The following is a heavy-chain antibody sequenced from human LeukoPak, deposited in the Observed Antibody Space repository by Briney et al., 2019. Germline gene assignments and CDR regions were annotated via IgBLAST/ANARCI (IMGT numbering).Heavy chain of an antibody. CDR3: ARRYCSGGSCYSFRGDWFDP. V-gene: IGHV3-33*01. J-gene: IGHJ5*02. D-gene: IGHD2-15*01. Sequence: GRPLRLSCAASGFTFSSYGMHWVRQAPGKGLEWVAVIWYDGSNKYYADSVKGRFTISRDNSKNTLYLQMNSLRAEDTAVYYCARRYCSGGSCYSFRGDWFDPWGQGTLVTVSS. CDR2: IWYDGSNK. CDR1: GFTFSSYG.